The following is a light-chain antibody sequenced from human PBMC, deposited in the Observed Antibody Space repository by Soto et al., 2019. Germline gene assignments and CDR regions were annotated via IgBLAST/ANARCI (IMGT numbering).Light chain of an antibody. CDR1: QGTSSW. J-gene: IGKJ4*01. CDR3: QQANSFSLT. CDR2: PAS. Sequence: DIQMTQSPSSVSASVGDRVTITCRASQGTSSWLAWFQQKPEKDPKLLLYPASSLQSGVPSRFSGSGSGTDFTLTISSLQPEDFATYYCQQANSFSLTFGGGTKVEIK. V-gene: IGKV1D-12*01.